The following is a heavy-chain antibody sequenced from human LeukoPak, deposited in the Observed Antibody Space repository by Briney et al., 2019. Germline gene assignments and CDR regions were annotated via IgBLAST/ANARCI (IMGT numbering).Heavy chain of an antibody. CDR3: ARHGSANLDY. J-gene: IGHJ4*02. CDR1: GGSFSGYS. Sequence: SETLSLTCAVYGGSFSGYSWSWIRQPPGKGLEWIGEINHSVSTKYNPSLKSRVTISVDTSKNQFSLKLNSVTAADTAVYYCARHGSANLDYWGQGTLVTVSS. V-gene: IGHV4-34*01. D-gene: IGHD4/OR15-4a*01. CDR2: INHSVST.